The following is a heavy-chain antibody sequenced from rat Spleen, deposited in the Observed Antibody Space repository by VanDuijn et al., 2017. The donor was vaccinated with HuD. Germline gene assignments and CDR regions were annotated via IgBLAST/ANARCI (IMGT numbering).Heavy chain of an antibody. CDR1: GFSLSNYG. D-gene: IGHD1-2*01. Sequence: QVQLKESGPGLVKPSLTLSLTCTVSGFSLSNYGVIWVGQPPGKGLEWMVVIWGNGHANYNSPLKSRLSISRDTSKSQVFLKMNNLQTEDTAMYFCARSDYSSPYYFDYWGQGVMVTVSS. CDR3: ARSDYSSPYYFDY. CDR2: IWGNGHA. V-gene: IGHV2S61*01. J-gene: IGHJ2*01.